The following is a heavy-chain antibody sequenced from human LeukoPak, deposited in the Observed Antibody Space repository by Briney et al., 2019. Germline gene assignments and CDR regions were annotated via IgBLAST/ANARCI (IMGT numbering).Heavy chain of an antibody. CDR2: INHSGST. J-gene: IGHJ4*02. Sequence: SETLSLTCAVYGGSFSGYYWSWIHQPPGKGLEWIGEINHSGSTNYNPSLKSRVTISVDTSKNQFSLKLSFVTAADTAVYYCARGRVVRGVIIKPGYYFDYWGQGTLVTVSS. CDR1: GGSFSGYY. V-gene: IGHV4-34*01. D-gene: IGHD3-10*01. CDR3: ARGRVVRGVIIKPGYYFDY.